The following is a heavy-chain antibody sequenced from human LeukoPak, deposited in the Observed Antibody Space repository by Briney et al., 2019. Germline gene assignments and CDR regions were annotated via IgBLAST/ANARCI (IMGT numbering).Heavy chain of an antibody. CDR2: ISAYNGNT. D-gene: IGHD6-19*01. Sequence: GASVKVSCKASGYTFTSYGISWVRQAPGQGLEWMGWISAYNGNTNYAQKLQGRVTMTTDTSTSTAYMELRSLRSDDTAVYYCARDAGVAVTGKFSNYWGQGTLVTVSS. J-gene: IGHJ4*02. CDR3: ARDAGVAVTGKFSNY. CDR1: GYTFTSYG. V-gene: IGHV1-18*01.